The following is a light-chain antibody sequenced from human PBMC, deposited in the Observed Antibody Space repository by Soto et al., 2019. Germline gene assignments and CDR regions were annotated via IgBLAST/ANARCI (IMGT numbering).Light chain of an antibody. Sequence: QLTQSPSSLSVSVGDRVTITCRASQGLSSYLAWYQQKPGKAPKLLIYAASTLQSGVPSRFSGSGSETDFTLTISSLQAEDFATYYCQQVNSYPVTFGGGTKVDIK. V-gene: IGKV1-9*01. CDR3: QQVNSYPVT. CDR1: QGLSSY. J-gene: IGKJ4*01. CDR2: AAS.